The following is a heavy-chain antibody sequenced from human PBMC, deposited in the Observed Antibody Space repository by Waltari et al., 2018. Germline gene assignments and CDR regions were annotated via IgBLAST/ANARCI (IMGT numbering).Heavy chain of an antibody. V-gene: IGHV3-74*01. CDR1: GFPFSSYW. CDR3: AREGGMRAGLDY. D-gene: IGHD6-13*01. Sequence: EVQLVESGGGLVQPGGSLRLSCAASGFPFSSYWMHWVRQAPGKGLVWVSRINSDGSSTSYADSVKGRFTISRDNAKNTLYLQMNSLRAEDTAVYYCAREGGMRAGLDYWGQGTLVTVSS. CDR2: INSDGSST. J-gene: IGHJ4*02.